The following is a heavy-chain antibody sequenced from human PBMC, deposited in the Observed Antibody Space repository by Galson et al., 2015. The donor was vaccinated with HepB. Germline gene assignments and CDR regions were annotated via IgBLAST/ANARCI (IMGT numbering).Heavy chain of an antibody. D-gene: IGHD4-23*01. CDR2: ISAYNGNT. CDR3: ARFGGLVREESDRPYYMDV. V-gene: IGHV1-18*01. J-gene: IGHJ6*03. CDR1: GYTFTSYG. Sequence: SVKVSCKASGYTFTSYGISWVRQAPGQGLEWMGWISAYNGNTNYAQKLQGRVTMTTDTSTSTAYMELRSLRSDDTAVYYCARFGGLVREESDRPYYMDVWGKGTTVTVSS.